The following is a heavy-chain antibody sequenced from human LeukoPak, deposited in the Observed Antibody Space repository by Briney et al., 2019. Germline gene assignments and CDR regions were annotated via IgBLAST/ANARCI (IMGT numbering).Heavy chain of an antibody. D-gene: IGHD3-10*01. V-gene: IGHV3-53*01. CDR3: ASGVVRGVISY. CDR2: IYSGGST. J-gene: IGHJ4*02. CDR1: GFTVSSNH. Sequence: PGGPLRLSCAASGFTVSSNHMSWVRQAPGKGLEWVSVIYSGGSTYYADSVKGRFTISRDNSKNTLYLQMNSLRAEDTAVYYCASGVVRGVISYWGQGTLVTVSS.